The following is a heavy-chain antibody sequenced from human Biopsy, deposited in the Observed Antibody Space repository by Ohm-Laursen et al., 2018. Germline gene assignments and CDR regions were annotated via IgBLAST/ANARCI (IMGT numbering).Heavy chain of an antibody. D-gene: IGHD3-16*01. V-gene: IGHV4-59*08. CDR1: GGSISSYY. J-gene: IGHJ4*02. Sequence: SETLSLTCTVSGGSISSYYWSWIRQPPGKGLEWIGFLYYNGFTNSNPSLKSRVTISVDPFRNQFSLKLSAVTAADTAVYYCASYSGGNDAHLGYWGQGNLVTVSS. CDR2: LYYNGFT. CDR3: ASYSGGNDAHLGY.